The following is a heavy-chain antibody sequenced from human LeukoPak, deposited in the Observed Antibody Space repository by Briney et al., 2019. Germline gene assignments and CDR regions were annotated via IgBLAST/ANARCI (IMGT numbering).Heavy chain of an antibody. J-gene: IGHJ6*03. D-gene: IGHD3-9*01. CDR3: ARHQRYYDTLTNYYYYMDV. CDR2: IYPGDSDP. V-gene: IGHV5-51*01. Sequence: GESLKIYCKGSGYSFTSYWIGWVRQMPGKGLDWMGIIYPGDSDPRYSPSFQGQVTISADKSISTAYLQWSMLKASDTAMYYCARHQRYYDTLTNYYYYMDVWGKGTTVTVSS. CDR1: GYSFTSYW.